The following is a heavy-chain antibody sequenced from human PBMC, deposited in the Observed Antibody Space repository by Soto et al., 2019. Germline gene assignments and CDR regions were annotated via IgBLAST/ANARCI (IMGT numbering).Heavy chain of an antibody. CDR3: ARDGVAAGNINFDY. Sequence: ASVKVSCKASGYMFTKSAMHWVRQAPGQRLEWMGWISGDSGNTKYSPKLQDRVTITRDTSASTAYMELSSLRSEDTALYYCARDGVAAGNINFDYWGQGTLVTVSS. CDR1: GYMFTKSA. D-gene: IGHD6-19*01. V-gene: IGHV1-3*01. J-gene: IGHJ4*03. CDR2: ISGDSGNT.